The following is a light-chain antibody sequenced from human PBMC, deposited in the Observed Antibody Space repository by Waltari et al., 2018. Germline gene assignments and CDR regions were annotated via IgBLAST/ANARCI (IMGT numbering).Light chain of an antibody. CDR3: QQYGRSVMYT. V-gene: IGKV3-20*01. CDR1: MRRPKRY. CDR2: CAS. Sequence: VMTQSPGTLPLSPAERITLSSRAGMRRPKRYLAGYQEKPGQAPRLLIYCASSRAAVIPDRFCGSGSGTDFTLRISRLVPEDFAMYCCQQYGRSVMYTVGQWTKLEIE. J-gene: IGKJ2*01.